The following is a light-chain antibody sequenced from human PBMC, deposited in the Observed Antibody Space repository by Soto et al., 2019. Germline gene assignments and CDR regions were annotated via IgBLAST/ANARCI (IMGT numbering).Light chain of an antibody. CDR2: DDS. V-gene: IGLV3-21*02. Sequence: SYDLTQPPSVSVATGQTASITCGGDNIGSKSVHWYQQKPGQAPVLVVYDDSDRPSGIPERFSGSNSGDTATLTLSRVEVGDEADYYCQVWDSRSDHYVFGTGTKVTVL. J-gene: IGLJ1*01. CDR3: QVWDSRSDHYV. CDR1: NIGSKS.